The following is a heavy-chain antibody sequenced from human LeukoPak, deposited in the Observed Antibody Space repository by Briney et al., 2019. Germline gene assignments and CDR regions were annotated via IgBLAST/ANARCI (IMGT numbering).Heavy chain of an antibody. V-gene: IGHV4-34*01. Sequence: SETLSLTCTVSGGSISGGDYYGSWIPQPPGKGLEGIGEINHSESTNYNPSLKSRVIISVDTSKNQFSLKLSSVTAADTAVYYCARGPSIGYCTNGVCYKIDYWGQGTLVTDSS. CDR1: GGSISGGDYY. D-gene: IGHD2-8*01. J-gene: IGHJ4*02. CDR2: INHSEST. CDR3: ARGPSIGYCTNGVCYKIDY.